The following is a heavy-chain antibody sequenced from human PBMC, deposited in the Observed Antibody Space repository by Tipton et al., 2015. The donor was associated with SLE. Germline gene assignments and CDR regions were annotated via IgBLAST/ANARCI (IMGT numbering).Heavy chain of an antibody. Sequence: TLSLTCTVSGGSISSGDYYWSWVRQPPGKGLEWIGYIYYSGITYYNPSLKSRLTISLDTSKNQFSLKLSSVTAADTAVYYCARLFGWTRGFDYWGQGTLVTVSS. CDR3: ARLFGWTRGFDY. V-gene: IGHV4-30-4*01. D-gene: IGHD3-10*01. CDR2: IYYSGIT. CDR1: GGSISSGDYY. J-gene: IGHJ4*02.